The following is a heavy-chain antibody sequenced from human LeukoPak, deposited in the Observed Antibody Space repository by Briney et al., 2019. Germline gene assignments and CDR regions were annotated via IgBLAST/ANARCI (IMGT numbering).Heavy chain of an antibody. CDR3: ARARRGFYDSSGLFDY. Sequence: ASVKVSCKASGGTFSSYAISWVRQAPGQRLELMGGIIPIFGTANYAQKFQGRVTITADESTSTAYMELSSLRSEDTAVYYCARARRGFYDSSGLFDYWGQGTLVTVSS. D-gene: IGHD3-22*01. CDR2: IIPIFGTA. V-gene: IGHV1-69*01. CDR1: GGTFSSYA. J-gene: IGHJ4*02.